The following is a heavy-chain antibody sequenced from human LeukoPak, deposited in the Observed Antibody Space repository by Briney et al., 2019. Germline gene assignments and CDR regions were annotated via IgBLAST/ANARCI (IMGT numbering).Heavy chain of an antibody. CDR3: ARDLSIAAAGIFDY. Sequence: GRSLRLSCAASGFTFSSYAMHWVRQAPGKGLEWESVISYDGSNKYYSDSVNGRFTISRDNSKNTLYLQMNSLRAEDTAVYYCARDLSIAAAGIFDYWGQGTLVTVSS. D-gene: IGHD6-13*01. V-gene: IGHV3-30*04. CDR2: ISYDGSNK. J-gene: IGHJ4*02. CDR1: GFTFSSYA.